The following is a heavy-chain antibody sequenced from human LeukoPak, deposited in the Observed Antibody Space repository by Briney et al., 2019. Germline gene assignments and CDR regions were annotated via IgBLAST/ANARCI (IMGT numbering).Heavy chain of an antibody. CDR3: TRQGGIAVAGTIPAFDP. CDR1: GFTFSGSA. J-gene: IGHJ5*02. V-gene: IGHV3-73*01. Sequence: PGGSLRLSCAASGFTFSGSAMHWVRQAPGKGLEWVGRIRSKANSYATAYAASVKGRFTISRDDSKNTAYLQMNSLKTEDTAVYYCTRQGGIAVAGTIPAFDPWGQGTLVTVSS. CDR2: IRSKANSYAT. D-gene: IGHD6-19*01.